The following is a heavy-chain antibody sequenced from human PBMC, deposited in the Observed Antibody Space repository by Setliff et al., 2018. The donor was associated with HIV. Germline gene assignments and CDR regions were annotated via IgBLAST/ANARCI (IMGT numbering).Heavy chain of an antibody. D-gene: IGHD2-2*01. V-gene: IGHV3-48*01. CDR2: ISSTSTTI. Sequence: GGSLRLSCAASGFTFSTYSMNWVRQAPGKGLEWVSYISSTSTTIYYADSVKGRFTISRDNAKNSLYLQMNSLRAEDTAVYYCARGDQLLSGHYYYNCMDVWGQGTLVTVSS. CDR3: ARGDQLLSGHYYYNCMDV. CDR1: GFTFSTYS. J-gene: IGHJ6*02.